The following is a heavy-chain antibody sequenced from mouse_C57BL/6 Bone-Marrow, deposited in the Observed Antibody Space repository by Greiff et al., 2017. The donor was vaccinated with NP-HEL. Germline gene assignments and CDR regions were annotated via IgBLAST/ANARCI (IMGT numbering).Heavy chain of an antibody. D-gene: IGHD2-3*01. V-gene: IGHV3-8*01. J-gene: IGHJ1*03. CDR1: GYSITSDY. Sequence: EVQLQQSGPGLAKPSQTLSLTCSVTGYSITSDYWNWIRKFPGNKLEYMGYISYSGSTYSNPSLKSPLSITRDTSKNQYYRQVNSVTTEDTATYYCARHPYDGDHWYVDVWGTGTTVTVSS. CDR3: ARHPYDGDHWYVDV. CDR2: ISYSGST.